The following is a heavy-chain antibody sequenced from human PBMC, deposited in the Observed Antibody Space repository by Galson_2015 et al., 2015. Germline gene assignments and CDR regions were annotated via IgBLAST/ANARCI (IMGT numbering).Heavy chain of an antibody. D-gene: IGHD3-10*01. CDR2: ISYDGSNK. Sequence: SLRLSCAASGFTFSSYGMHWVRQAPGKGLEWVAVISYDGSNKYYADSVKGRFTISRDNSKNTLYLQMNSLRAEDTAVYYCARDHVGGFGEFSWFDPWGQGTLVTVSS. V-gene: IGHV3-30*03. CDR1: GFTFSSYG. J-gene: IGHJ5*02. CDR3: ARDHVGGFGEFSWFDP.